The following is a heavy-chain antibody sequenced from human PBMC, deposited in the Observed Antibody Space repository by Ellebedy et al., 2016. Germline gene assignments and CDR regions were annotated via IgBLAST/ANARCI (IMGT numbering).Heavy chain of an antibody. D-gene: IGHD4-17*01. Sequence: GGSLRLSCVASGLTFRSYGLHWVRQAPGKGLEWVAVISFDGSNKYYVDSVKGRFTISRDNSKNTVYLQMNSLRVQDTAVYFCAKELGRGYGDPPAPFDYWGRGTLVTVSS. V-gene: IGHV3-30*18. CDR3: AKELGRGYGDPPAPFDY. CDR2: ISFDGSNK. J-gene: IGHJ4*02. CDR1: GLTFRSYG.